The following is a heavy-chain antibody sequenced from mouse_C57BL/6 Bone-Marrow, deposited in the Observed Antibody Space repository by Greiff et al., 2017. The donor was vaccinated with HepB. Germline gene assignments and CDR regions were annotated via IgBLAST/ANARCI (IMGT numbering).Heavy chain of an antibody. CDR1: GYSFTDYN. J-gene: IGHJ3*01. D-gene: IGHD1-1*01. Sequence: EVQLQQSGPELVKPGASVKISCKASGYSFTDYNMNWVKQSNGKGLEWIGIINPNYGTTSYNQKFKGKATLTVDPSSSTAYMQLNSLTSEDSAVYYCASLPYGSSYRFADWGKGTLVTVSA. CDR2: INPNYGTT. V-gene: IGHV1-39*01. CDR3: ASLPYGSSYRFAD.